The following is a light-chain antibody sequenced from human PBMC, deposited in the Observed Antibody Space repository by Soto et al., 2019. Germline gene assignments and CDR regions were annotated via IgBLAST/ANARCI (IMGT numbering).Light chain of an antibody. V-gene: IGLV1-40*01. CDR2: GNS. J-gene: IGLJ3*02. CDR3: QSYDSSLSGSV. Sequence: QPVLTQPPSVCGAPGQRVTISCTGSSSNIGAGYDVHWYQQLPGTAPKLLIYGNSSRPSGVTDRFSGSKSGTSASLAITGLQAEDEADYYCQSYDSSLSGSVFGGGTKLTVL. CDR1: SSNIGAGYD.